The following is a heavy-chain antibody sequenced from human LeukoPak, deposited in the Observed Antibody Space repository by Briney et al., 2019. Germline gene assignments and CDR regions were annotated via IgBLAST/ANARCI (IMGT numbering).Heavy chain of an antibody. V-gene: IGHV3-23*01. Sequence: GSLRLSCAASGFTFSSYAMSWVRQAPGKGLEWVSAISGSGGGTYYADSVKGRFTISRDNSKNTSYLQMNSLRAEDTAVYFCAKSGSGLGATFYYFDYWGQGTLVTVCS. CDR1: GFTFSSYA. CDR2: ISGSGGGT. D-gene: IGHD1-26*01. J-gene: IGHJ4*02. CDR3: AKSGSGLGATFYYFDY.